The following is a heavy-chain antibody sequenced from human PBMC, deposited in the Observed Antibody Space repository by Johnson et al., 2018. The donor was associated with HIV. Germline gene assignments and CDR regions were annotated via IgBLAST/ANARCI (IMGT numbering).Heavy chain of an antibody. Sequence: QVQLMESGGGVVQPGRSLRLSCAASGFTFSSYGMHWVRQAPAKVLEWVAFISYDGSNKYYADSVKGRFTISRDNSKNTLYLQMNSLRAEDTAVYYCARGDFWSGYPDAFDIWGQGTMVTVSS. CDR1: GFTFSSYG. J-gene: IGHJ3*02. CDR3: ARGDFWSGYPDAFDI. D-gene: IGHD3-3*01. V-gene: IGHV3-30*03. CDR2: ISYDGSNK.